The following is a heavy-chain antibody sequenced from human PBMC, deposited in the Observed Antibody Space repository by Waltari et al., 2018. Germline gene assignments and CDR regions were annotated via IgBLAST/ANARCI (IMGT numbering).Heavy chain of an antibody. J-gene: IGHJ4*02. CDR2: IGGSGTGT. V-gene: IGHV3-23*01. Sequence: EVQLLESGGGLVQPGGSLRLSCAASGFTFRSNSMSWFRQGPVRGLELVSAIGGSGTGTYYADSVQGRFTISRDNSENTLYLQMDSLRAEDTAVYYCARWYTAMVDWGQGTLVTVSS. D-gene: IGHD5-18*01. CDR1: GFTFRSNS. CDR3: ARWYTAMVD.